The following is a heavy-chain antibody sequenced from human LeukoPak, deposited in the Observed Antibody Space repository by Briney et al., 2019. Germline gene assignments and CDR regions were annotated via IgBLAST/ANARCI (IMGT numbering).Heavy chain of an antibody. Sequence: ASVNVSCKASLGTFSSYAISWVRQAPGQGLEWMGGIIPIFGTANYAQKFQGRVTITADESTSTAFMELSSLRSEDTALYYGAGDYGDFDYWGQGALVTVSS. D-gene: IGHD4-17*01. V-gene: IGHV1-69*13. CDR3: AGDYGDFDY. CDR2: IIPIFGTA. J-gene: IGHJ4*02. CDR1: LGTFSSYA.